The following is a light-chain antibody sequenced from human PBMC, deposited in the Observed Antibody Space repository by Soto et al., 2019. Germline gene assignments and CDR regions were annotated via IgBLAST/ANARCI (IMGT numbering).Light chain of an antibody. CDR3: CSYAGSSTYAV. CDR1: SSDVGSYNL. V-gene: IGLV2-23*02. CDR2: EVS. Sequence: QSALTRPASVSGSPGQSITISCTGTSSDVGSYNLVSWYQQHPGKAPKLMIYEVSKRPSGVSNRFFAFKSGNTASLTISGLQAEDEADYYCCSYAGSSTYAVFGGGTQLTVL. J-gene: IGLJ7*01.